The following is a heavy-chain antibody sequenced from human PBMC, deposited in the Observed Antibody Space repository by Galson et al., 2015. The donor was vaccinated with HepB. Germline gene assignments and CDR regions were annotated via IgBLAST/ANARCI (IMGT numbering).Heavy chain of an antibody. D-gene: IGHD3-22*01. Sequence: SLRLSCAASGFIFSDYYMTWVRQAPGKGLEWISYISDSGHIKYYADSLKGRFTISRDNAKNSLYLQMNSLRAEDTAVYYCAGYCYYESTGYYSLDYWGQGTLVTVSS. CDR1: GFIFSDYY. CDR3: AGYCYYESTGYYSLDY. V-gene: IGHV3-11*01. CDR2: ISDSGHIK. J-gene: IGHJ4*02.